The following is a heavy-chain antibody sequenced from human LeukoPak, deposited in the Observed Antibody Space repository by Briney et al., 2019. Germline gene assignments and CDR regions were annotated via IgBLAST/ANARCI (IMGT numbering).Heavy chain of an antibody. Sequence: PETLSLTCTVSAGSTSSYYWSWIRQPPGKGLEWIGYIYYSGSTNYSLSLKSRVTISVDTSKMQFFLKLSSVASAGAAVDYCARVRENWFDPWGQGTLVTVSS. V-gene: IGHV4-59*08. CDR2: IYYSGST. CDR1: AGSTSSYY. CDR3: ARVRENWFDP. J-gene: IGHJ5*02.